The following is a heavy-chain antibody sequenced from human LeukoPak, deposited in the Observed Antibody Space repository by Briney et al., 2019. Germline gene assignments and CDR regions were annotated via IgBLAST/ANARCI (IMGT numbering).Heavy chain of an antibody. D-gene: IGHD3-22*01. V-gene: IGHV4-39*01. J-gene: IGHJ4*02. CDR2: IYYSGST. Sequence: SETLSLTCTVSGGSISSSSYYWGWIRQPPGKGLECIGSIYYSGSTYYNPSLKSRVTISVDTSKNQFSLKLSSVTAADTAVYYCARRDYYDSSGYYFLYHFDYWGQGTLVTVPS. CDR1: GGSISSSSYY. CDR3: ARRDYYDSSGYYFLYHFDY.